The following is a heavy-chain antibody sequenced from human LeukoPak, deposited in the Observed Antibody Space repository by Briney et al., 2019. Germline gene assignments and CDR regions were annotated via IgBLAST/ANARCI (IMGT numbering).Heavy chain of an antibody. CDR1: RLTFNSYA. CDR3: ARNENSGWGYFDY. CDR2: IGGSNGIT. V-gene: IGHV3-23*01. J-gene: IGHJ4*02. D-gene: IGHD5-12*01. Sequence: GGSLRLSCAASRLTFNSYAMSWVRQAPGKGLEWVSVIGGSNGITFYVGSVKGRFTISRDNSKDTLYLQMNSLRAEDTAVYYCARNENSGWGYFDYWGQGTLVTVSS.